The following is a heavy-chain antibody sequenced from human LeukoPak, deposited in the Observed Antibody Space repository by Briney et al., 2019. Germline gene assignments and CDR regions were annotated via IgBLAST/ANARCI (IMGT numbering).Heavy chain of an antibody. V-gene: IGHV4-38-2*02. CDR1: GYSISSGYY. Sequence: SETLSLTCTVSGYSISSGYYWGWIRQPPRKGLEWIGSIYHSGSTYYNPSLKSRVTISVDTSKNQFSLKLSSVTAADTAVYYCARLYSSSWFEGFDYWGQGTLVTVSS. CDR3: ARLYSSSWFEGFDY. D-gene: IGHD6-13*01. CDR2: IYHSGST. J-gene: IGHJ4*02.